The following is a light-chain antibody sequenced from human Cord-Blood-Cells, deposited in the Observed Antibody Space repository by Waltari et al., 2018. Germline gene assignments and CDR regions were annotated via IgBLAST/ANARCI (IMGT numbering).Light chain of an antibody. V-gene: IGLV9-49*01. CDR3: GADHGSGSNFVYV. CDR1: SGYSHYK. J-gene: IGLJ1*01. CDR2: VGTGGIVG. Sequence: QPVLTQPPSASASLGASVTLTFTLSSGYSHYKVDWYQQRPGQGPRFVMRVGTGGIVGSKGDGIPDRFSVLGSGLNRYLTIKNIQEEDESDYHCGADHGSGSNFVYVFGTGTKVTVL.